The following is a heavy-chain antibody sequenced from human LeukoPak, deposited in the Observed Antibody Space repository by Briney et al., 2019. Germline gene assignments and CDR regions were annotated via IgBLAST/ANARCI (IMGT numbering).Heavy chain of an antibody. D-gene: IGHD5-18*01. V-gene: IGHV1-2*02. CDR3: ARDSAPGDTYGLLGIDS. CDR2: INPNSGGT. Sequence: ASVKVSCKASGGTFSSYAISWVRQAPGQGLEWMGWINPNSGGTNYAQKLQGRVTMTRDTSISTAYMELSRLRSDDTAVYYCARDSAPGDTYGLLGIDSWGQGTLVTVSS. J-gene: IGHJ4*02. CDR1: GGTFSSYA.